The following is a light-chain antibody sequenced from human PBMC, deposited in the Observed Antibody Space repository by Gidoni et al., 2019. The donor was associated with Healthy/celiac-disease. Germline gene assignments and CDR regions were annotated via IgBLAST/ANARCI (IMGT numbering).Light chain of an antibody. Sequence: QSALTQPRSVSGSPGQSVTISRTGTSSDVGGYKYVSWYQQHPGKAPKRMIYDVSKRPSGVSDRFSGSKSGNTAALTISGLQAEDEADYYCCSYAGSYTYVFGTGTKVTVL. J-gene: IGLJ1*01. V-gene: IGLV2-11*01. CDR1: SSDVGGYKY. CDR3: CSYAGSYTYV. CDR2: DVS.